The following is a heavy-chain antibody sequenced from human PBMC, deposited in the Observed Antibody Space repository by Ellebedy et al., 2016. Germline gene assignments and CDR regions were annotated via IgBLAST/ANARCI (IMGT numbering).Heavy chain of an antibody. CDR2: INSDGSSI. CDR1: GFTFSSYW. D-gene: IGHD3-10*01. J-gene: IGHJ4*02. V-gene: IGHV3-74*01. CDR3: ARDFLPGSPDYFDY. Sequence: GGSLRLXXVVSGFTFSSYWMHWVRQAPGKGLVWVSRINSDGSSISYADSVKGRFTISRDNSKNTLALQMNSLRPENTAVYYCARDFLPGSPDYFDYWGRGTLVTVSS.